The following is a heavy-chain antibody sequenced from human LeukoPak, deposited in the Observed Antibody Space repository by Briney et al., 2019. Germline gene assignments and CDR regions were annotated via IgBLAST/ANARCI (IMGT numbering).Heavy chain of an antibody. J-gene: IGHJ4*02. D-gene: IGHD3-22*01. CDR1: GFTFSDYY. V-gene: IGHV3-11*04. Sequence: GGSLRLSCAASGFTFSDYYMSWIRQAPGKGLEWVSYITNIDNTIKYADSVKGRFTISRNNAKNSLDLQMNSLRVDDTAVYYCARFTYYYDSSGYHRFDYWGQGTLVTVSS. CDR3: ARFTYYYDSSGYHRFDY. CDR2: ITNIDNTI.